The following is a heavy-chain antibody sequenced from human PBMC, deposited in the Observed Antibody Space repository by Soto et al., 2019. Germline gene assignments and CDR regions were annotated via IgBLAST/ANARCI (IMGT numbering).Heavy chain of an antibody. CDR2: IDSDGSMT. V-gene: IGHV3-74*01. CDR3: AKGISRGWNYSGRPGTYYYYGMDV. D-gene: IGHD1-7*01. CDR1: GFTFSTYW. J-gene: IGHJ6*02. Sequence: HPGGSLRLSCAASGFTFSTYWMHWVRQTPGKGLVWVSHIDSDGSMTTYADSVKGRFTISRDNSKNTLYLQMNSLRAEDTAVYYCAKGISRGWNYSGRPGTYYYYGMDVWGQGTTVTVS.